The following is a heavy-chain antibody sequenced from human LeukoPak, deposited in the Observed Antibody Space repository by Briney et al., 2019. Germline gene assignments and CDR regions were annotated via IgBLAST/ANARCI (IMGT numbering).Heavy chain of an antibody. V-gene: IGHV4-31*03. D-gene: IGHD1-26*01. Sequence: SETLSLTCTVSGGSISSGGYYWSWIRQHPGKGLEWIGYIYYSGSTYYNPSLKSRVTISVDTSNNQFSLKLSSVTAADTAVYYCARDRSGSRAFDIWGQGTMVTVSS. J-gene: IGHJ3*02. CDR2: IYYSGST. CDR3: ARDRSGSRAFDI. CDR1: GGSISSGGYY.